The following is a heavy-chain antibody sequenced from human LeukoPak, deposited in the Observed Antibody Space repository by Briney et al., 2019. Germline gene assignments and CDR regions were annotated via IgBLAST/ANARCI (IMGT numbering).Heavy chain of an antibody. CDR1: GFTFSSYG. D-gene: IGHD3-10*01. Sequence: GRSLRLSCAASGFTFSSYGMHWVRQAPGKGLERVAVIWYDGSNKYYADSVKGRFTISRDNSKNTLYLQMNSLRAEDTAVYYCARRGSGRYYFDYWGQGTLVTVSS. CDR2: IWYDGSNK. CDR3: ARRGSGRYYFDY. V-gene: IGHV3-33*01. J-gene: IGHJ4*02.